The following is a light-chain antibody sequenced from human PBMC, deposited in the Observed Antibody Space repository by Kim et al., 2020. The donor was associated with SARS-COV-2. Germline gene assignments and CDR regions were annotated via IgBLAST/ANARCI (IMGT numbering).Light chain of an antibody. V-gene: IGLV2-14*03. CDR2: DVS. Sequence: PGQSITISCTGTSSDVGGYNYVSWYQQHPGKAPKLMIYDVSNRPSGVSNRFSGSKSGNTASLTISGLQAEDEADYYCSSYTSSSTRVFGGGTQLTVL. J-gene: IGLJ2*01. CDR1: SSDVGGYNY. CDR3: SSYTSSSTRV.